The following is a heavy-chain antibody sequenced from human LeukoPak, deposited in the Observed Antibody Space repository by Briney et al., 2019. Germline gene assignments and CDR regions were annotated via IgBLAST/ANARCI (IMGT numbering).Heavy chain of an antibody. CDR3: ARETGFY. V-gene: IGHV3-33*01. CDR2: IWYDGSNK. D-gene: IGHD1-14*01. Sequence: GGSLRLSCAASGFTFSNYGMHWVRQAPGKGLEWVAVIWYDGSNKHYADSVKGRFTISRDNSKNTLYLQMNTLRAEDTAVYYCARETGFYWGQGTLVTVSS. CDR1: GFTFSNYG. J-gene: IGHJ4*02.